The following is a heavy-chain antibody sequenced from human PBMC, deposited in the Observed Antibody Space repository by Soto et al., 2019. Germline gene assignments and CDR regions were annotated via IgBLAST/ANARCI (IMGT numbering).Heavy chain of an antibody. CDR3: AREPQYYDILTGYPGGMDV. CDR1: GYTFTGYY. Sequence: ASVKVSCKASGYTFTGYYMHWVRQAPGQGLEWMGWINPNSGGTNYAQKFQGRVTMTRDTSISTAYMELSRLRSDDTAVYYCAREPQYYDILTGYPGGMDVWGQGTTVTVSS. V-gene: IGHV1-2*02. CDR2: INPNSGGT. J-gene: IGHJ6*02. D-gene: IGHD3-9*01.